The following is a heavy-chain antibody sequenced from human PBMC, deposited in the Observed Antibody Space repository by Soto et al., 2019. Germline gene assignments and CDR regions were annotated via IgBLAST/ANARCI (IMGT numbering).Heavy chain of an antibody. Sequence: EVQLLESGGGLVQPGGSLRLSCIASGFSFSNYAMIWVRQAPGKGPEWVSRIEISGRATYYADAVKGRFTISRADSKNAVFLQMKSLGGEDKACYFCAKGDGGYFDHWGQGSLVTVSS. CDR2: IEISGRAT. D-gene: IGHD3-16*01. V-gene: IGHV3-23*05. CDR3: AKGDGGYFDH. J-gene: IGHJ4*02. CDR1: GFSFSNYA.